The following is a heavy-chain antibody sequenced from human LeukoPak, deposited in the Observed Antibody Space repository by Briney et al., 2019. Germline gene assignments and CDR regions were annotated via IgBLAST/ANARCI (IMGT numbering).Heavy chain of an antibody. CDR3: ARVRYFDGSGYYYDFDF. V-gene: IGHV4-38-2*02. D-gene: IGHD3-22*01. CDR2: MYHSGIS. CDR1: GYSISNGYY. J-gene: IGHJ4*02. Sequence: LETLSLTCTVSGYSISNGYYWGWIRQPPGKGLEWIGHMYHSGISFYNPSLKSRGTISLDTAKNQLSLRLTSVTAADTAVYYCARVRYFDGSGYYYDFDFWGQGALVTVSS.